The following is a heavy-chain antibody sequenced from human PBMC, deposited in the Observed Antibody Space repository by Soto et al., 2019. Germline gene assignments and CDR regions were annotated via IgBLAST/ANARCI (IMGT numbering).Heavy chain of an antibody. CDR3: ARDHGYRYEKYFDY. J-gene: IGHJ4*02. CDR1: GGSISSGYYY. V-gene: IGHV4-30-4*01. D-gene: IGHD5-18*01. Sequence: SETLSLTCTVSGGSISSGYYYWSWIRQPPGKGLEWIGYTYYSGSTYYNPSLKSRVTISVDTSKNQFSLKLSSVTATDKAVYYCARDHGYRYEKYFDYWGQGTLVTVSS. CDR2: TYYSGST.